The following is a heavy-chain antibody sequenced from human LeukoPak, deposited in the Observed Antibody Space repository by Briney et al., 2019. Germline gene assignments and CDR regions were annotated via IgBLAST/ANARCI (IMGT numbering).Heavy chain of an antibody. Sequence: GGSLRLSCAASGFTFSSYGMHWVRQAPGKGLEWVAVISYDGGNKYYADSVKGRFTISRDNSKNTLYLQMNSLRAEDTAVYYCAKGFLEWSLYFDYWGQGTLVTVSS. J-gene: IGHJ4*02. CDR1: GFTFSSYG. CDR3: AKGFLEWSLYFDY. CDR2: ISYDGGNK. V-gene: IGHV3-30*18. D-gene: IGHD3-3*01.